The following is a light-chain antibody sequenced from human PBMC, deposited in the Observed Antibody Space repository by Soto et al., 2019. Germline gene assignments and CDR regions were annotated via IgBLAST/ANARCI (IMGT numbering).Light chain of an antibody. CDR2: DDR. CDR1: NIGSKP. CDR3: QVWDSSSESNV. Sequence: HELTQPPSVSVAPGQTARITCRGDNIGSKPVHWFQQKPGQAPVLVVYDDRDRPSGIPERFSGSNSGNTATLTVSRVEAGDEADYYCQVWDSSSESNVFGTGTKVTVL. V-gene: IGLV3-21*02. J-gene: IGLJ1*01.